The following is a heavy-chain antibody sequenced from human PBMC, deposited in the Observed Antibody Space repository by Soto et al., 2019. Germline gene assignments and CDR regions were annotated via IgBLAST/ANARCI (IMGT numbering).Heavy chain of an antibody. CDR3: AREDYYDSSGYYSLGAFDI. Sequence: GASVKVSCKASGYTFTSYYMHWVRQAPGQGLEWMGIINPSGGSTSYAQKFQGRVTMTRDTSTSTVYMELSSLRSEDTAVYYCAREDYYDSSGYYSLGAFDIWGQGTMVTVSS. J-gene: IGHJ3*02. CDR1: GYTFTSYY. V-gene: IGHV1-46*01. CDR2: INPSGGST. D-gene: IGHD3-22*01.